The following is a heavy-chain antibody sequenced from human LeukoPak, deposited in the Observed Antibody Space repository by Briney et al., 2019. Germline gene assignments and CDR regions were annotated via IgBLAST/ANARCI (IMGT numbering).Heavy chain of an antibody. J-gene: IGHJ6*02. CDR1: GFTFSSYS. CDR2: ISSSSSYI. CDR3: ARVNYCSSTSCSSGAWYYCYGMDV. V-gene: IGHV3-21*01. D-gene: IGHD2-2*01. Sequence: GGSLRLSCAASGFTFSSYSMNWVRQAPGKGLEWVSSISSSSSYIYYADSVKGRFTISRDNAKNSLYLQMNSLRAEDTAVYYCARVNYCSSTSCSSGAWYYCYGMDVWGQGTTVTVSS.